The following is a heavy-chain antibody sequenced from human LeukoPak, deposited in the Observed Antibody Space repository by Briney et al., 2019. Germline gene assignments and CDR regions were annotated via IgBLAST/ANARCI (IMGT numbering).Heavy chain of an antibody. Sequence: GGSLRLSCAASGFTLNNAWMSWVRQAPGKGLQWVGRIKSNADGATTDYIAPVKGRFFISRDDSKNMLYLQMNSLQIEDTAMYHCTSHYGSGGFWGQGTLVTVSS. J-gene: IGHJ4*02. CDR3: TSHYGSGGF. CDR2: IKSNADGATT. CDR1: GFTLNNAW. V-gene: IGHV3-15*05. D-gene: IGHD3-10*01.